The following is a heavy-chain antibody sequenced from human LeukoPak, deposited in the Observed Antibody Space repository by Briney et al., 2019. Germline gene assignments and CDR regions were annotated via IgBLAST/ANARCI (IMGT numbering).Heavy chain of an antibody. Sequence: PGGSLRLSCAASGFTFSSYWMSWVRQAPGKGLEWVSSISSSSSYIYYADSVKGRFTISRDNAKNSLYLQMNSLRAEDTAVYYCARMDIVAFFDYWGQGTLVTVSS. CDR3: ARMDIVAFFDY. J-gene: IGHJ4*02. D-gene: IGHD5-12*01. CDR1: GFTFSSYW. CDR2: ISSSSSYI. V-gene: IGHV3-21*01.